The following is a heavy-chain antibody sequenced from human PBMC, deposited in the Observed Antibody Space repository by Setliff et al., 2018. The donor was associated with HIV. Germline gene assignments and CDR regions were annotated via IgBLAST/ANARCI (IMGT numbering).Heavy chain of an antibody. CDR3: ARELASAAAPLGY. V-gene: IGHV1-69*05. CDR1: GDTLSIHP. D-gene: IGHD6-13*01. Sequence: GASVKVSCKTSGDTLSIHPISWVRQAPGRGLDWMGGIIPAFGTANYAQKFQGRVTITTDESTSTACMELSSLRSEDTAVYYCARELASAAAPLGYWGQGTLVTVSS. J-gene: IGHJ4*02. CDR2: IIPAFGTA.